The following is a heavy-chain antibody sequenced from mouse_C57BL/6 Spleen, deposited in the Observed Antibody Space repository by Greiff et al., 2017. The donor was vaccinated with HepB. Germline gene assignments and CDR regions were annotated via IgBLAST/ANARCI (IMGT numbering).Heavy chain of an antibody. CDR3: ARSIYYGYDVGAMDY. Sequence: QVQLKESGPELVKPGASVKISCKASGYAFSSSWMNWVKQRPGKGLEWIGRIYPGDGDTNYNGKFKGKATLTADKSSSTAYMQLSSLTSEDSAVYFCARSIYYGYDVGAMDYWGQGTSVTVSS. D-gene: IGHD2-2*01. V-gene: IGHV1-82*01. J-gene: IGHJ4*01. CDR1: GYAFSSSW. CDR2: IYPGDGDT.